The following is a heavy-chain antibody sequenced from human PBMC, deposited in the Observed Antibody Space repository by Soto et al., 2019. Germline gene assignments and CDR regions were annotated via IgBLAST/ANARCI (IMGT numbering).Heavy chain of an antibody. Sequence: HPGGSLRLSCAASDFIFSSYWMHWVRQAPGKGLVWVSRINGDGSSTNYADSVKGRFTISRDNAKNTRYLQMNSLRAEDTAVFYCARGSTAVPGNAFFWGLGTPVTVSS. D-gene: IGHD2-2*01. CDR3: ARGSTAVPGNAFF. CDR1: DFIFSSYW. CDR2: INGDGSST. J-gene: IGHJ4*02. V-gene: IGHV3-74*01.